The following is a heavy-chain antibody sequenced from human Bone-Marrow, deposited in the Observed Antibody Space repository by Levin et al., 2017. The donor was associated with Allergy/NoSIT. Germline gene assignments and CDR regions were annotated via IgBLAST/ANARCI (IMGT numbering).Heavy chain of an antibody. V-gene: IGHV3-30-3*01. CDR2: ISYDGSNK. CDR1: GFTFSSYA. D-gene: IGHD1-26*01. J-gene: IGHJ4*02. CDR3: ASFTVGTDDSGSYPNFDY. Sequence: PGGSLRLSCAASGFTFSSYAMHWVRQAPGKGLEWVAVISYDGSNKYYADSVKGRFTISRDNSKNTLYLQMNSLRAEDTAVYYCASFTVGTDDSGSYPNFDYWGQGTLVTVSS.